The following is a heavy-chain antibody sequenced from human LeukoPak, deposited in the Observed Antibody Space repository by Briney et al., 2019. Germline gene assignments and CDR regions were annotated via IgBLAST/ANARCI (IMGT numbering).Heavy chain of an antibody. J-gene: IGHJ4*02. CDR3: ARDQIYCTGGYCYFGY. V-gene: IGHV3-64*01. Sequence: PGGSLRLSCAASGFTFSTYAMHWVRQAPGKGLEYVSAISSNGVGTYYANSVKGRFTISRDNAKNTLYLQMNGVRAEDTAVYYCARDQIYCTGGYCYFGYWGRGTLVTVSS. CDR2: ISSNGVGT. D-gene: IGHD2-8*02. CDR1: GFTFSTYA.